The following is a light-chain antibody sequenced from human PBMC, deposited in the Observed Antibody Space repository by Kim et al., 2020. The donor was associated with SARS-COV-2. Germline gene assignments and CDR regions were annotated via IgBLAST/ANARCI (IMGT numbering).Light chain of an antibody. CDR3: QQCGSAPWM. CDR1: QSVSRSC. Sequence: PGERATLSCRASQSVSRSCLAWYQHKTGQAPRLLMYDASSRAAGIPDTFSGSGSGTDYTLTISRLESEDFAVYSCQQCGSAPWMFGEGTKVE. V-gene: IGKV3-20*01. J-gene: IGKJ1*01. CDR2: DAS.